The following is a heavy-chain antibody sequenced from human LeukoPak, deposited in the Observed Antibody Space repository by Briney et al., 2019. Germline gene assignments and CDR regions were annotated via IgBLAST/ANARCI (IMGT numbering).Heavy chain of an antibody. Sequence: SQTLSLTCTVSGGSISSGGYYWGWIRQPPGKGLEWIGYIYHSGSTYYNPSLKSRVTISVDRSKNQFSLQLNSVTPEDTAVYYCARANEQLLWGGWYKAFDIWGQGTMVTVSS. CDR2: IYHSGST. D-gene: IGHD6-19*01. CDR1: GGSISSGGYY. CDR3: ARANEQLLWGGWYKAFDI. J-gene: IGHJ3*02. V-gene: IGHV4-30-2*01.